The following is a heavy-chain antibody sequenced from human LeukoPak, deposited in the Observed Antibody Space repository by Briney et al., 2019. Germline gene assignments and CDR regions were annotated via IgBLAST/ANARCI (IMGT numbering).Heavy chain of an antibody. CDR3: ARAGGYNPSYYMDV. D-gene: IGHD5-24*01. V-gene: IGHV1-69*06. CDR1: GGTFSSNA. CDR2: IIPIFGTA. J-gene: IGHJ6*03. Sequence: ASVKVSCKASGGTFSSNAISWVRQAPGQGLEWMGGIIPIFGTANYAQKFQGRVTITADKSTSTAYMELSSLRSEDTAVYYCARAGGYNPSYYMDVWGKGTTVTISS.